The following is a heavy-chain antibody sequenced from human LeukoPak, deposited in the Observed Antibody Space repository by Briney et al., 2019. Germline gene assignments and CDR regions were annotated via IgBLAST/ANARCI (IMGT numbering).Heavy chain of an antibody. CDR1: GCIFTTYG. CDR2: ISAYNGNI. Sequence: ASVKVSCKASGCIFTTYGISWVRQAPGQGFEWMGWISAYNGNIKYAQEVQGRLTMTTDTSTSTAYMELRSLRSDDTAVYYCARDDAIGSFPFDYWGQGTLVTVSS. J-gene: IGHJ4*02. V-gene: IGHV1-18*01. CDR3: ARDDAIGSFPFDY. D-gene: IGHD1-26*01.